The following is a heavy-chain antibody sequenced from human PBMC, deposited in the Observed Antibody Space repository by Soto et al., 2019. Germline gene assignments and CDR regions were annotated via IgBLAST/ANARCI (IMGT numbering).Heavy chain of an antibody. CDR1: GFTFSNYW. J-gene: IGHJ6*02. CDR3: ARGGQHFRNPRWDNYYYGMDV. Sequence: EAQLVESGGGSVQPGGSLRLSCTASGFTFSNYWMSWVRQAPGKGLEWVANINQEGSEKDYVDSVKGRFTISRDYAKNSLFLQMNSLRAEDTAVYYCARGGQHFRNPRWDNYYYGMDVWGQGTTVTVSS. V-gene: IGHV3-7*05. D-gene: IGHD1-1*01. CDR2: INQEGSEK.